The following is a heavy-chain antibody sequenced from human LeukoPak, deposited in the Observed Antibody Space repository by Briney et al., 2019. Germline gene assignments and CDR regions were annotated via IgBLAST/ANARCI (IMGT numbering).Heavy chain of an antibody. Sequence: PGGSLRLSCAASGFTLSSYWMSWVRQAPGKGLEWVANIKQDGSEKYYLDSVKGRFTISRDNAKNSLYLQMNSLRAEDTAVYYCTKLVPGSGSSDYWGQGNLVTVSS. J-gene: IGHJ4*02. CDR1: GFTLSSYW. CDR3: TKLVPGSGSSDY. CDR2: IKQDGSEK. D-gene: IGHD3-10*01. V-gene: IGHV3-7*01.